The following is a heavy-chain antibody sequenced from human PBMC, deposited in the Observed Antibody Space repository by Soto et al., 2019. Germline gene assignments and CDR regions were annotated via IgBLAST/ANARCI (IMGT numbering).Heavy chain of an antibody. CDR3: AKEARRSSGWYVRLAWLDP. CDR1: GFTFSSYA. CDR2: ISGSGGST. D-gene: IGHD6-19*01. V-gene: IGHV3-23*01. Sequence: GGSLRLSCAASGFTFSSYAMSWVRQAPGKGLEWVSAISGSGGSTYYADSVKGRFTISRDNSKNTMYLQMNSLRAEDTAVYYCAKEARRSSGWYVRLAWLDPWGQGTLVTVSS. J-gene: IGHJ5*02.